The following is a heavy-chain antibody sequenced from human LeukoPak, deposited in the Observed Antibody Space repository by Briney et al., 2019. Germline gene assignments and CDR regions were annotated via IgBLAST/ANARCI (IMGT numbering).Heavy chain of an antibody. CDR1: GFTFSNYG. D-gene: IGHD6-13*01. CDR2: IWYDGINK. CDR3: TKSHDSSWTFLDY. V-gene: IGHV3-33*06. J-gene: IGHJ4*02. Sequence: PGGSLRLSCAASGFTFSNYGMHWVRQAPGKGLEWVAVIWYDGINKYYVDSVKGRFTISRDTSKNTLYLQMNSLRAEDTAVYYCTKSHDSSWTFLDYWGQGTLVTVSS.